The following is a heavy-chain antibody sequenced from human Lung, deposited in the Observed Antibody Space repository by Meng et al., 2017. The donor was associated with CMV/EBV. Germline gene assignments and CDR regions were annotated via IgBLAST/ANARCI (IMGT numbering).Heavy chain of an antibody. D-gene: IGHD2-2*01. Sequence: ASVKVSXKASGYTFTGYYMHWVRQAPGQGLEWMGWINPNSGGTNYAQKFQGRVTMTRDTSISTAYMELSRLRSDDTAVYYCARGYCSSTSCPTVMDVWGQGTTVTV. CDR1: GYTFTGYY. CDR2: INPNSGGT. V-gene: IGHV1-2*02. CDR3: ARGYCSSTSCPTVMDV. J-gene: IGHJ6*02.